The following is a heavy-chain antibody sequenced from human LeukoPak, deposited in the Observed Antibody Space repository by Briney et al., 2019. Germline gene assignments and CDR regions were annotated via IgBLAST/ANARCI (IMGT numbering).Heavy chain of an antibody. V-gene: IGHV3-23*01. D-gene: IGHD2-2*01. Sequence: PGGSLRLSCAASGFTFSSYAMTWVRQPPGKGLEWVSTVSDGGRKTYHTDSVKGRLTISRDNFKNTLYLQMDSLRIEDTAVYYCAKAIGQEVPAASRWYDPWGQGTLVTVSS. CDR3: AKAIGQEVPAASRWYDP. J-gene: IGHJ5*02. CDR2: VSDGGRKT. CDR1: GFTFSSYA.